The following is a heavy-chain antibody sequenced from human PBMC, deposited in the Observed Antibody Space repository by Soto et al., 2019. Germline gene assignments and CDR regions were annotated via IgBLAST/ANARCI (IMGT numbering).Heavy chain of an antibody. J-gene: IGHJ6*03. Sequence: GGSLRLSCAASGFTFDDYAMHWVRQAPGKGLEWVSGISWNSGSIGYADSVKGRFTISRDNAKNSLYLQMNSLRAEDTALYYCAKDLYYDIEDHYYMDVWGKGTTVTVSS. CDR3: AKDLYYDIEDHYYMDV. V-gene: IGHV3-9*01. D-gene: IGHD3-9*01. CDR1: GFTFDDYA. CDR2: ISWNSGSI.